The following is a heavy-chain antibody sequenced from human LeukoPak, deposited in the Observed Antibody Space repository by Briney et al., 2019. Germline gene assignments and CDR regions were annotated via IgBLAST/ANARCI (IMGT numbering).Heavy chain of an antibody. Sequence: GGSLRLSCAASGFTFSSYEMNWVRQAPGKGLEWVSYISSSGSTVYYADSVKGRFTISRDNAKNSLYLQMNSLRPEDTALYYCARDQRPKKYFYDSSGSSAYWGQGTLVTVSS. CDR1: GFTFSSYE. J-gene: IGHJ4*02. V-gene: IGHV3-48*03. D-gene: IGHD3-22*01. CDR2: ISSSGSTV. CDR3: ARDQRPKKYFYDSSGSSAY.